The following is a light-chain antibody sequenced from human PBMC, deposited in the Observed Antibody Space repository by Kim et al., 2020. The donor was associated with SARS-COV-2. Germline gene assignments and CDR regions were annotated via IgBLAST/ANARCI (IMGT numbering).Light chain of an antibody. CDR2: SND. Sequence: GQRGTISCSGGRSDIGSNTVNWYQQLPETSPRLLIYSNDKRPSGVPGRFSGSRSGTSASLAISGLQSDDEADYFCASWDDGLSGPVFGGGTKLTVL. V-gene: IGLV1-44*01. CDR3: ASWDDGLSGPV. CDR1: RSDIGSNT. J-gene: IGLJ2*01.